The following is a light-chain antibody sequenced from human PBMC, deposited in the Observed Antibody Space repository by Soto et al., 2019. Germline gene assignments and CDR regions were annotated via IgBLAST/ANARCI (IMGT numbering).Light chain of an antibody. V-gene: IGKV3-20*01. Sequence: VLTQSPGTLSLSPGERATLSCRATQRVTGGYLAWCQQKPGQAPRLLIYGASARATDIPERFSGSGSGTDFTLTISRLEPEDFAVYYCQQYGTSPSWTFGQGTKVEVK. CDR1: QRVTGGY. CDR2: GAS. J-gene: IGKJ1*01. CDR3: QQYGTSPSWT.